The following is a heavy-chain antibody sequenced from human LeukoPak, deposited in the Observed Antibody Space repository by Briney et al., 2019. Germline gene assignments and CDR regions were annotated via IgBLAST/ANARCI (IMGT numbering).Heavy chain of an antibody. Sequence: GGSLRLSCAASGYTFTGYYMHWVRQAPGQGLEWMGWINPNSGGTNYAQKFQGRVTMTRDTSISTAYMELSRLRSDDTAVYYCAREGYYYGSGSSQHYYYYYMDVWGKGTTVTISS. V-gene: IGHV1-2*02. CDR1: GYTFTGYY. D-gene: IGHD3-10*01. CDR2: INPNSGGT. J-gene: IGHJ6*03. CDR3: AREGYYYGSGSSQHYYYYYMDV.